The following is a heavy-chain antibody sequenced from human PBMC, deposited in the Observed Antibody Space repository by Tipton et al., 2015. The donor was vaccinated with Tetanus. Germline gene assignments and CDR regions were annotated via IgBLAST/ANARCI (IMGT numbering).Heavy chain of an antibody. CDR3: ARHSYYGSGSYYNKDTNDAFDI. J-gene: IGHJ3*02. CDR2: VFYTGST. D-gene: IGHD3-10*01. Sequence: GLVKPSETLSLTCTVSGGSISGSSYYWAWIRQPPGKGLEWIGIVFYTGSTYYNPSLRSRVTISVDTSKNHFSWRLSAVTAADTAVYFCARHSYYGSGSYYNKDTNDAFDIWGQGTMVTVSS. V-gene: IGHV4-39*01. CDR1: GGSISGSSYY.